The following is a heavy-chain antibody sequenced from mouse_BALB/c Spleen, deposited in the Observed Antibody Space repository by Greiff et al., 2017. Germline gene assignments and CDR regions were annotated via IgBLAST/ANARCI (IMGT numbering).Heavy chain of an antibody. CDR2: ISSGGST. Sequence: EVQGVESGGGLVKPGGSLKLSCAASGFTFSSYAMSWVRQTPEKRLEWVASISSGGSTYYPDSVKGRFTISRDNARNILYLQMSSLRSEDTAMYYCARSRKGFDYWGQGTTLTVSS. V-gene: IGHV5-6-5*01. J-gene: IGHJ2*01. CDR1: GFTFSSYA. CDR3: ARSRKGFDY.